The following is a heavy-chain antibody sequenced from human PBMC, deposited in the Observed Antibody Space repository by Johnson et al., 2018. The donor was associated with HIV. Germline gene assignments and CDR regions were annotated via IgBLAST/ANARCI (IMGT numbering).Heavy chain of an antibody. Sequence: VQLVESGGGLVQPGGSLRLSCAASGFTINSNYINWVRQAPGKGLECVSGIYSGGRTYYADSVRGRFTISRDNSKNTLDLHMNSLRVEDTAVYYCARGYGDYSDFFDVWGQGTMVTVSS. D-gene: IGHD4-17*01. V-gene: IGHV3-66*01. CDR1: GFTINSNY. CDR3: ARGYGDYSDFFDV. J-gene: IGHJ3*01. CDR2: IYSGGRT.